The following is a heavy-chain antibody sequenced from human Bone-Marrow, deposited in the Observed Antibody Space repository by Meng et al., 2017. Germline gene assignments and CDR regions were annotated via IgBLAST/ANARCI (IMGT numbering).Heavy chain of an antibody. J-gene: IGHJ4*02. CDR2: INHSGST. CDR3: ARVSTIFGVVIIRHPYYFDY. D-gene: IGHD3-3*01. CDR1: GGSFSGYY. V-gene: IGHV4-34*01. Sequence: SETLSLTCAVYGGSFSGYYWSWISQPPGKGLEWIGEINHSGSTNYNPSLKSRVTISVDTSKNQFSLKLSSVTAADTAVYYCARVSTIFGVVIIRHPYYFDYWGQGTLVTVSS.